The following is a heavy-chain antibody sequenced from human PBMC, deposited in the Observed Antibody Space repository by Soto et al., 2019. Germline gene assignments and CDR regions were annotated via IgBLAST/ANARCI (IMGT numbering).Heavy chain of an antibody. CDR1: GHTFTSYD. CDR2: MKPDSGDT. CDR3: AYNLYDRRGYAYFDY. D-gene: IGHD3-22*01. Sequence: GASVKVSCKISGHTFTSYDINWVRQAPGQGLEWMGWMKPDSGDTGYVQKFQGRVTMTRDTSISTFYMELSSLKSEDTGVYYCAYNLYDRRGYAYFDYWGQGALVTVSS. V-gene: IGHV1-8*01. J-gene: IGHJ4*02.